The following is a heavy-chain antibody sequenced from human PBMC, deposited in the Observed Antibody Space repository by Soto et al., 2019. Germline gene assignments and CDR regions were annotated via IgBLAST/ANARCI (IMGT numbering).Heavy chain of an antibody. J-gene: IGHJ4*02. CDR2: ISGSSSTI. CDR3: ARVGEPTGYRFDY. D-gene: IGHD3-10*01. V-gene: IGHV3-48*02. CDR1: GFTFSSYN. Sequence: GGSLRLSCAASGFTFSSYNMNWVRQAPGKGLEWISYISGSSSTIYYAASVKGRFTISRDNAESSLYLQMNSLRDEDTAVYFCARVGEPTGYRFDYWGQGTLVTVSS.